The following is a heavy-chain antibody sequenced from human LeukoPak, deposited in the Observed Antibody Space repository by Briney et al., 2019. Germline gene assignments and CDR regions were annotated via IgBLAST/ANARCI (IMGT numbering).Heavy chain of an antibody. Sequence: PSENLSLTCTVSGGSISSYYWSWIRQPPGKGLEWIGYIYYSGSTNYNPSLKSRVTISVDTSKNQFSLKLSSVTAADTALYYCARVIVLLVAAGDHYDSWGQGTLVTVSS. CDR2: IYYSGST. CDR1: GGSISSYY. D-gene: IGHD2-8*01. V-gene: IGHV4-59*01. J-gene: IGHJ4*02. CDR3: ARVIVLLVAAGDHYDS.